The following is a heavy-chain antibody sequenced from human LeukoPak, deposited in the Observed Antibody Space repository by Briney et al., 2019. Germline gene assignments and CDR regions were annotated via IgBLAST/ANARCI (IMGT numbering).Heavy chain of an antibody. Sequence: SGGSLRLSCAASGFTVSTNFMTWVRQAPGKGLEWVSIIYSGGNTCLADSVKGRFTISRDISKNTLYLQMNNLRAEDTAVYSCARGNCTSISCYTFDYWGQGTQVTVSS. J-gene: IGHJ4*02. CDR3: ARGNCTSISCYTFDY. D-gene: IGHD2-2*02. V-gene: IGHV3-53*01. CDR1: GFTVSTNF. CDR2: IYSGGNT.